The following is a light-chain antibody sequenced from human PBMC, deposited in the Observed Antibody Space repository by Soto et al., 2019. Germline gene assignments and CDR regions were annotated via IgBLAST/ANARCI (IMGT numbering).Light chain of an antibody. Sequence: EIVLTQSPATVSLSPGERATLSCWASQSLSSYLAWYQQKPGQAPRLLISGASTGATGIPARFSGSGSGTDFTLTISCLQSEDSATYYCLQDINYPWTFGQGTKVDIK. J-gene: IGKJ1*01. CDR1: QSLSSY. CDR2: GAS. V-gene: IGKV3-15*01. CDR3: LQDINYPWT.